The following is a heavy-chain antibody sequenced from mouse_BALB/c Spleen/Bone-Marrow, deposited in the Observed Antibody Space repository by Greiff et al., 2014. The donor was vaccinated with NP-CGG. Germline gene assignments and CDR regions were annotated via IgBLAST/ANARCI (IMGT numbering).Heavy chain of an antibody. CDR1: GLSLTDYG. J-gene: IGHJ2*01. Sequence: QVQLKESGPGLVAPSQSLSITCTVSGLSLTDYGVSWIRQPPGKGLEWLGVIWGAGITYYNSALKSRLSISKDNSKSQVFLKMNSLQTDDTAMYYGAKLTWDEGDYWGQGTTLTVSS. D-gene: IGHD4-1*01. CDR2: IWGAGIT. CDR3: AKLTWDEGDY. V-gene: IGHV2-6-5*01.